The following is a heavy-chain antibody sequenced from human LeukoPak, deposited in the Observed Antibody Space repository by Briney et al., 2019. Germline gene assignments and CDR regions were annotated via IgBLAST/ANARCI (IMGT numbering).Heavy chain of an antibody. CDR3: ARDYCSSTSCLFDY. Sequence: ASVKVSCKASGYTFTGYHMHWVRQAPGQGLEWMGRINPNSGDTNYAQKFQGRVTMTRDTFISTAYMELSRLRSDDTAVYYCARDYCSSTSCLFDYWGQGTLVTVSS. D-gene: IGHD2-2*01. CDR2: INPNSGDT. V-gene: IGHV1-2*06. J-gene: IGHJ4*02. CDR1: GYTFTGYH.